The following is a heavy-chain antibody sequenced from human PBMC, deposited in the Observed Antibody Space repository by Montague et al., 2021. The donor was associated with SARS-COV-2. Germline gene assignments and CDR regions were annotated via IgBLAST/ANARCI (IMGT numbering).Heavy chain of an antibody. CDR3: ASLTLGYCSSTSCYSDWFDP. Sequence: SETLSLTCAVYGGSFSGYYWSWIRQPPGKGLEWIGEINHSGSTNYNPSLKSRVTISVDTSKNQFSLKRSSVTAADTAVYYCASLTLGYCSSTSCYSDWFDPWGQGTLVTVSS. CDR1: GGSFSGYY. J-gene: IGHJ5*02. V-gene: IGHV4-34*01. CDR2: INHSGST. D-gene: IGHD2-2*02.